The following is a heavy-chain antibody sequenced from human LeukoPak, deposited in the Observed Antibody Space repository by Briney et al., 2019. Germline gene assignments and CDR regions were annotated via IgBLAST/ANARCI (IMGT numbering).Heavy chain of an antibody. Sequence: SVKVSCKASGGTFSSYAISWVRQAPGQGLEWMGGIIPIFGTANYAQKFQGRVTMTRDTSTSTVYMELTSLTSEDTAVYYCARDLRAWFYFDYWGQGTLVTVSS. CDR2: IIPIFGTA. J-gene: IGHJ4*02. V-gene: IGHV1-69*05. CDR1: GGTFSSYA. CDR3: ARDLRAWFYFDY. D-gene: IGHD3-9*01.